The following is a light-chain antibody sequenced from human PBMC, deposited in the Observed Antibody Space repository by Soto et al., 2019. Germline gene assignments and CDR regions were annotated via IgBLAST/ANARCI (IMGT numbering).Light chain of an antibody. Sequence: DIVMTQSPLSLPVTPGEPASISCRSSQSLLHSNGYNYLDWYLQKPWQSPQLLICMGSNRASGVTDRFSGSGSGTDFTLTISRVEAEDFGVYYCMQTLQSPWTFGQGTQVDIK. J-gene: IGKJ1*01. CDR1: QSLLHSNGYNY. CDR2: MGS. V-gene: IGKV2-28*01. CDR3: MQTLQSPWT.